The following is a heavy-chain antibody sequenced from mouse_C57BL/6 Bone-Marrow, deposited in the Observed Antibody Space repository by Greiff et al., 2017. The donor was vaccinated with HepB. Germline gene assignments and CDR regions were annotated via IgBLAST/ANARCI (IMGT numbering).Heavy chain of an antibody. J-gene: IGHJ3*01. Sequence: GGGLVQPKGSLKLSCAASGFTFNTYAMHWVRQAPGKGLEWVARIRSKSSNYATYYADSVKDRFTISRDDSQSMLYLQMNNLKTEDTAMYCCVRPSGSWLPAWFAYWGQGTLVTVSA. CDR2: IRSKSSNYAT. CDR3: VRPSGSWLPAWFAY. V-gene: IGHV10-3*01. CDR1: GFTFNTYA. D-gene: IGHD2-2*01.